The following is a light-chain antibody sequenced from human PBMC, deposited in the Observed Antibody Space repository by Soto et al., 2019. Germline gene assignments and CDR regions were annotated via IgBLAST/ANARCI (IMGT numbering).Light chain of an antibody. Sequence: QSVLTQPPSASGTPGQRVTISCSGSSSNIGTNAVNWYQQLPGMAPKLLIYSNDQRPSGVPDQFSGSKSGSSASLAISGLQSEDEADYYCATWDESLNGPVFGGGTKLTVL. J-gene: IGLJ3*02. V-gene: IGLV1-44*01. CDR2: SND. CDR1: SSNIGTNA. CDR3: ATWDESLNGPV.